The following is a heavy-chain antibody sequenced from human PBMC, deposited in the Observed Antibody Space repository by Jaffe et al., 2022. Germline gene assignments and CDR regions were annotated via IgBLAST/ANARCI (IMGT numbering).Heavy chain of an antibody. CDR2: IYPGDSDT. CDR1: GYSFTSYW. D-gene: IGHD6-13*01. CDR3: ARHLRHSSSWSRKRNWFDP. V-gene: IGHV5-51*01. Sequence: EVQLVQSGAEVKKPGESLKISCKGSGYSFTSYWIGWVRQMPGKGLEWMGIIYPGDSDTRYSPSFQGQVTISADKSISTAYLQWSSLKASDTAMYYCARHLRHSSSWSRKRNWFDPWGQGTLVTVSS. J-gene: IGHJ5*02.